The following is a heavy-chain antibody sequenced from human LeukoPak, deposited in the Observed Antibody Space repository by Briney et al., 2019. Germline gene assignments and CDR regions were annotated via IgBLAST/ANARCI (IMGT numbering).Heavy chain of an antibody. J-gene: IGHJ4*02. CDR3: AKSPHCSSISCYPFDY. V-gene: IGHV3-23*01. CDR2: ISGSGGDT. Sequence: HPGGSLRLSCAASGFAFSSYAMSWVRQAPGKGLESVSAISGSGGDTYYADSVKGRFTISRDNSKNTLFPQMNSLRAEDTAVYYCAKSPHCSSISCYPFDYWGQGTLVTVSS. CDR1: GFAFSSYA. D-gene: IGHD2-2*01.